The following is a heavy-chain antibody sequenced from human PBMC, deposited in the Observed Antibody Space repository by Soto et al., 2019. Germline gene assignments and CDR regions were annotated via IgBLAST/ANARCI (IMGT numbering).Heavy chain of an antibody. CDR3: ARRRITAGYIFGPSYQYYCMDV. D-gene: IGHD5-12*01. J-gene: IGHJ6*02. V-gene: IGHV3-21*02. Sequence: EVQLVESGGGLVKPGGSLRLSCVASGFPCSSYSMAWVRQAPGKGLEWVSSISYSSADVKSADSVKGRFTISRDNAKNSLYLQMNSLRDKDTAVYFCARRRITAGYIFGPSYQYYCMDVWGQGITVTVSS. CDR2: ISYSSADV. CDR1: GFPCSSYS.